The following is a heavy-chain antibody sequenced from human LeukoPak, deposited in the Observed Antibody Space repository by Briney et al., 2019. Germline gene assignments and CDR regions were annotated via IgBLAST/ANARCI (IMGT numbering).Heavy chain of an antibody. J-gene: IGHJ6*02. CDR1: GFTFSSYS. D-gene: IGHD2-15*01. CDR2: ISSSSSYI. Sequence: GGSLSLSCAASGFTFSSYSMNWVRQAPGKGLEWVSSISSSSSYIYYAASVKGRFTISRDNAKNSLYLQMNSLRAEDTAVYYCARAYCSGGSCYSVGLYYYYYGMDVWGQGTTVTVSS. CDR3: ARAYCSGGSCYSVGLYYYYYGMDV. V-gene: IGHV3-21*01.